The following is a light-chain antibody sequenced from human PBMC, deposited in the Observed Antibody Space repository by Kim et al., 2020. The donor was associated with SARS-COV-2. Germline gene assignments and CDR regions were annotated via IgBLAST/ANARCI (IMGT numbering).Light chain of an antibody. CDR1: KLEEKF. V-gene: IGLV3-1*01. J-gene: IGLJ3*02. CDR2: EDT. CDR3: QTWDSSTMV. Sequence: VSPGQAASITCSGDKLEEKFASWFQQKPGQSPVLVIYEDTKRPSGIPERISGSTSGNTATLTISGTQAMDEADYYCQTWDSSTMVFGGGTQLTVL.